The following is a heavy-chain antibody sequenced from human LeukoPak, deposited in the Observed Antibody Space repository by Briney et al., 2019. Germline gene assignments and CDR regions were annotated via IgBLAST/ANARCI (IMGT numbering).Heavy chain of an antibody. CDR1: GDSVSSNSAA. V-gene: IGHV6-1*01. CDR3: ARVPAAARWFDL. CDR2: TYYRSKWYN. Sequence: SPTLSLTCAISGDSVSSNSAAWNWIRQSPSRGLEWLGRTYYRSKWYNDYAVSVKSRITINPDTSKNQFSLQLNSVTPDDTAVYYCARVPAAARWFDLWGQGTLVTVSS. D-gene: IGHD6-13*01. J-gene: IGHJ5*02.